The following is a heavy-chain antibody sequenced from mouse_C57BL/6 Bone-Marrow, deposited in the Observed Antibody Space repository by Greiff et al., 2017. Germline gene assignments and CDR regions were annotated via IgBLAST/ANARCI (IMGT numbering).Heavy chain of an antibody. D-gene: IGHD1-1*01. CDR1: GFNIKDYY. V-gene: IGHV14-2*01. Sequence: EVKVEESGAELVKPGASVKLSCTASGFNIKDYYIHWVKQRPEQGLEWIGRIDPEDGETKYAPKFQDKATITADTSSNTAYLQLSSLTSEDTAVYYCTRSLIYYGTNYWGQGTTLTVSS. CDR2: IDPEDGET. J-gene: IGHJ2*01. CDR3: TRSLIYYGTNY.